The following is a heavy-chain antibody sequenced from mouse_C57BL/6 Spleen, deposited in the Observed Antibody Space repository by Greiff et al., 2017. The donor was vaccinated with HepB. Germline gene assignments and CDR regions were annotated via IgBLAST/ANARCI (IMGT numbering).Heavy chain of an antibody. CDR3: ARDWDGNYLDY. J-gene: IGHJ2*01. D-gene: IGHD2-1*01. CDR1: GYSITSGYY. Sequence: EVQLQQSGPGLVKPSQSLSLTCSVTGYSITSGYYWNWIRQFPGNKLEWMGYISYDGSNNYNPSLKNRISITRDTSKNQFFLKLNSVTTEDTATYYCARDWDGNYLDYWGQGTTLTVSS. CDR2: ISYDGSN. V-gene: IGHV3-6*01.